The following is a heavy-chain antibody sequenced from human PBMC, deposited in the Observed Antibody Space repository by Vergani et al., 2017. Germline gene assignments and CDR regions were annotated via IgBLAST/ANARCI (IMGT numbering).Heavy chain of an antibody. Sequence: EVQLVESGGGLVQPGRSLRLSCTASGFTFGDYAMSWVRQAPGKGLERVGFIRSKAYGGTTEYAASVKGRFTISRDDSKSIAYLQMNSLKTEDTAVYYCTSSFGELLSWGQGTLVTVSS. CDR2: IRSKAYGGTT. D-gene: IGHD3-10*01. V-gene: IGHV3-49*04. J-gene: IGHJ4*02. CDR1: GFTFGDYA. CDR3: TSSFGELLS.